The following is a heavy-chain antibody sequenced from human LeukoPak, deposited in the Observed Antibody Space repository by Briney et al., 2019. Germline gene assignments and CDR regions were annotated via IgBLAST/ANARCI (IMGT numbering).Heavy chain of an antibody. CDR2: INPNSGGT. CDR3: ARDRAIFGVLPYYFDH. Sequence: ASVKVSCKASGYTFTGYYIHWVRQAPGQGLEWMGWINPNSGGTNYAQKFQGRVTMTRDTSISTAYMDLSRLRSDDTAVYSCARDRAIFGVLPYYFDHWGQGTLVSVSS. J-gene: IGHJ4*02. V-gene: IGHV1-2*02. D-gene: IGHD3-3*01. CDR1: GYTFTGYY.